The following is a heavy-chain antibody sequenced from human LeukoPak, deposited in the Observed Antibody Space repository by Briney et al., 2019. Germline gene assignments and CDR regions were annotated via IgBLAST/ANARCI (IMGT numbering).Heavy chain of an antibody. V-gene: IGHV1-69*05. CDR1: GGTFSSYA. J-gene: IGHJ4*02. Sequence: GASVKVSCKASGGTFSSYAISWVRQAPGQGLEWMGGIIPIFGTANYAQKFQGRVTMTRDTSTSTVYMELSSLRSEDTAVYYCARASIAVAGNHFRYWGQGTLVTVSS. CDR2: IIPIFGTA. CDR3: ARASIAVAGNHFRY. D-gene: IGHD6-19*01.